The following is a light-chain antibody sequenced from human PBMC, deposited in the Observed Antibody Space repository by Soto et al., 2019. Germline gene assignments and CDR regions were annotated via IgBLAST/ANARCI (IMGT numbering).Light chain of an antibody. V-gene: IGKV3-20*01. CDR2: SVS. J-gene: IGKJ5*01. CDR3: QQYDGSPIT. CDR1: QTVRNNY. Sequence: IVLTQSPGTLSLSPGERATLSCRASQTVRNNYLAWYQQKPGQAPRLLISSVSKRATGIPDRFSGGGSGTDFTLTISRVEPEDFALYICQQYDGSPITFGQGTHWRL.